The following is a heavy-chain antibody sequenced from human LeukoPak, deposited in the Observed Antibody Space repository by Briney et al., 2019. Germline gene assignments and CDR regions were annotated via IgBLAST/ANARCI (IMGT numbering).Heavy chain of an antibody. CDR2: IGTAGDT. D-gene: IGHD6-19*01. CDR3: ARTVAGTFDY. V-gene: IGHV3-13*01. CDR1: GFSISNYW. Sequence: PGGSLRLSCAASGFSISNYWMSWVRQATGKGLEWVSAIGTAGDTYYPGSVKGRFTISRENAKNSLYLQMNSLRAGDTAVYYCARTVAGTFDYWGQGALVTVSS. J-gene: IGHJ4*02.